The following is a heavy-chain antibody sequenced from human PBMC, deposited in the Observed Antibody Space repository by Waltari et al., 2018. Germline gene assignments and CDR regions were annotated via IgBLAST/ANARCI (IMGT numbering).Heavy chain of an antibody. D-gene: IGHD1-26*01. CDR1: GFTFGDYA. J-gene: IGHJ4*02. V-gene: IGHV3-49*03. CDR3: ARDGEVGATHLFFDY. Sequence: EVQLVESGGGLVQPGRSLRLSCTASGFTFGDYAMGWFRQGPGKGLGGVGVIGIKAYGGTTEYAASVKGRFTISRDDSKSRAYLQMNSLRTEDTAVYYCARDGEVGATHLFFDYWGQGTLVTVSS. CDR2: IGIKAYGGTT.